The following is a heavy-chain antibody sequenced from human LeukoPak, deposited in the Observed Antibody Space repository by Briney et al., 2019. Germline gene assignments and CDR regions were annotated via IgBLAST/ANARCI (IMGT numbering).Heavy chain of an antibody. CDR2: IKEDGSKK. Sequence: GGSLRLSCAASGFSFSSYWMNWVRRAPGKGLEWLANIKEDGSKKYYVDSVKGRFTISRDNAKNSLYLQMDSLRAEDTAVYYCARDNGITMIRGYFDYWGQGTLVTVSS. J-gene: IGHJ4*02. D-gene: IGHD3-22*01. CDR3: ARDNGITMIRGYFDY. V-gene: IGHV3-7*03. CDR1: GFSFSSYW.